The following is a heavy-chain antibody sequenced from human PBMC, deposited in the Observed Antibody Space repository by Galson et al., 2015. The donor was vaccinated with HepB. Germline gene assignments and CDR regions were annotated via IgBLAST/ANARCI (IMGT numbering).Heavy chain of an antibody. CDR2: VDDSGHT. J-gene: IGHJ4*02. CDR1: GDSINSDHW. Sequence: ETLSLTCTVSGDSINSDHWWSWVRQPPGKGLEWIGEVDDSGHTNYNPSLESRVTISVDKSTNHSSLRLRSVTAADTAVYFCARVTYDNTGFDFWGQGTLVVASS. CDR3: ARVTYDNTGFDF. D-gene: IGHD3-22*01. V-gene: IGHV4-4*01.